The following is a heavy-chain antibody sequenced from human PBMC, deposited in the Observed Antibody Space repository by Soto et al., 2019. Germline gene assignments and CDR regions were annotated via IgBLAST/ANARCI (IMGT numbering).Heavy chain of an antibody. J-gene: IGHJ4*02. CDR1: GFTFSSST. V-gene: IGHV3-21*06. Sequence: PGGSLRLSCTGSGFTFSSSTMTWVRQGPGKGLEWVSSISSSSSYIYFADSLKGRFTISRDNAKNSLYLQMNSLRAEDTAVYYCARGIGEMSAVWGQGTQVTVSS. D-gene: IGHD3-10*01. CDR3: ARGIGEMSAV. CDR2: ISSSSSYI.